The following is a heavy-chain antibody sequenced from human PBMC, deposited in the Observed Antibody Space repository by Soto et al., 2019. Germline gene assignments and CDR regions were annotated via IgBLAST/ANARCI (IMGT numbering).Heavy chain of an antibody. CDR1: GGYISTYY. CDR2: IHNSGYT. J-gene: IGHJ5*02. CDR3: SREGAFGDTT. Sequence: SETLSLTCTISGGYISTYYWSWIRQPPGKGLEWIGHIHNSGYTNYNPSLSSRVTMSIDASNNQFSLKLSSATAADTAVYYCSREGAFGDTTWGQGTLVTVSS. D-gene: IGHD4-17*01. V-gene: IGHV4-4*07.